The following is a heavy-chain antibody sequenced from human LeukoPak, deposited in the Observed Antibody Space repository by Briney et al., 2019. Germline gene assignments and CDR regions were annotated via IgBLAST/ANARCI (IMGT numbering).Heavy chain of an antibody. Sequence: SETLSLTCAVYGGSFSGYYWSWIRQPPGKGLEWIGEINHSGSTNYNPSLKSRVTISVDTSKNQFSLKLSSVTAADTAVYYCAKLVYSLDGSGHNWFDPWGQGALVTVSS. CDR1: GGSFSGYY. CDR3: AKLVYSLDGSGHNWFDP. J-gene: IGHJ5*02. CDR2: INHSGST. V-gene: IGHV4-34*01. D-gene: IGHD2-15*01.